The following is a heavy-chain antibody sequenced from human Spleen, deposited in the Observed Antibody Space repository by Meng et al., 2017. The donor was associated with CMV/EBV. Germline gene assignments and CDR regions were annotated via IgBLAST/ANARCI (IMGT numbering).Heavy chain of an antibody. CDR3: ARDVPGKGFDT. V-gene: IGHV1-2*02. CDR1: GYTFIDYS. J-gene: IGHJ5*02. D-gene: IGHD1-14*01. Sequence: QVQLVQSGAEVKKPGSSVQVSCKASGYTFIDYSMHWVRQAPGQGLEWMGNINPNSGFADYAQKFQGRVTMTRDTSITTAYMEVRGLRSDDTAVYYCARDVPGKGFDTWGQGTLVTVSS. CDR2: INPNSGFA.